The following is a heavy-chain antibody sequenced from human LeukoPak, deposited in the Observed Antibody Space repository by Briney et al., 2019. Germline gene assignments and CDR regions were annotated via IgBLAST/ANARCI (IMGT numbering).Heavy chain of an antibody. CDR2: IIYRGNT. CDR3: ARTYYYGSGSYSESLNWFDP. J-gene: IGHJ5*02. D-gene: IGHD3-10*01. CDR1: GGSINSSSYY. Sequence: SETLSLTCTVSGGSINSSSYYWGWIRQPPGKGLEWIGSIIYRGNTYDNPSLKSRVTISVDTSKNQFSLKLSSVTAADTAVYYCARTYYYGSGSYSESLNWFDPWGQGTLVTVSS. V-gene: IGHV4-39*07.